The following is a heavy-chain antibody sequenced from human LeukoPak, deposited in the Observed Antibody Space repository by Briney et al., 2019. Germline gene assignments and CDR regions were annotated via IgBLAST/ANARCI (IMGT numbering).Heavy chain of an antibody. V-gene: IGHV1-69*04. CDR1: GGTFSSYA. CDR2: IIPILGIA. CDR3: TRSSGYSDY. Sequence: SVKVSCKAPGGTFSSYAISWVRQAPGQGVEWMGRIIPILGIANYAQKFQGRVTITADKSTSTAYMELSSLRSEDTAVYYCTRSSGYSDYWGQGTLVTVSS. J-gene: IGHJ4*02. D-gene: IGHD3-22*01.